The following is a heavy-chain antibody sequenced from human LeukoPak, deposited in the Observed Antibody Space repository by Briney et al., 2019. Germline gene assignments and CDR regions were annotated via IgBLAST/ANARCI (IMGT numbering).Heavy chain of an antibody. D-gene: IGHD3-10*01. Sequence: GRSLRLSCAASGFTFSSYGMHWVRQAPGKGLEWVAVISYDGSNKYYADSVKGRFTISRDNSKNTLYLQMNSLRAEDTAVYYCPKDREWFGELSPIDYWGQGTLVTLSS. CDR3: PKDREWFGELSPIDY. CDR2: ISYDGSNK. J-gene: IGHJ4*02. CDR1: GFTFSSYG. V-gene: IGHV3-30*18.